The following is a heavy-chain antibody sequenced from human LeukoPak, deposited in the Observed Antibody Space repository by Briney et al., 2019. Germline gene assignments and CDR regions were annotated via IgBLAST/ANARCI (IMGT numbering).Heavy chain of an antibody. CDR1: GDSISSYY. D-gene: IGHD2-2*01. Sequence: SETLSLTCTVSGDSISSYYCSWIRQPPGKGLEWIGYIYYSGSTNYNPSLKSRVTISVDTSKNQFSLKLSSVTAADTAVYYCARVPGYCSSTSCYPYYMDVWGKGTTVTVSS. V-gene: IGHV4-59*01. CDR3: ARVPGYCSSTSCYPYYMDV. CDR2: IYYSGST. J-gene: IGHJ6*03.